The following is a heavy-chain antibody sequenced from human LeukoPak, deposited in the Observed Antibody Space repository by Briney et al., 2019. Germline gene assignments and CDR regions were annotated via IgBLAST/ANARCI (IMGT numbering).Heavy chain of an antibody. CDR1: GYSFTNYW. D-gene: IGHD3-9*01. J-gene: IGHJ6*02. V-gene: IGHV5-51*01. Sequence: GESLKISCKGSGYSFTNYWIGWVRQMPGKGLEWMGIIYPGDSDTRYSPSFQGQVTISADKSISTAYLQWSSLKASDTAMYYCARTPVDDYYYYGMDVWGQGTTVTVSS. CDR2: IYPGDSDT. CDR3: ARTPVDDYYYYGMDV.